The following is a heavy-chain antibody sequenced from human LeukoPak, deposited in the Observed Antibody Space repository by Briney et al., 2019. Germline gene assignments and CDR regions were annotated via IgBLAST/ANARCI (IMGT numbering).Heavy chain of an antibody. CDR3: ARDYGAGSTSFFDP. CDR1: GFTFSSYA. J-gene: IGHJ5*02. Sequence: GGSLRLSCAASGFTFSSYAMNWVRQAPGKGLEWVSAISGSGGSTYYADSVKGRFTISRDNAKNSLYLQMNSLRAEDTAVHYCARDYGAGSTSFFDPWGQGTLVTVSS. CDR2: ISGSGGST. D-gene: IGHD2-2*01. V-gene: IGHV3-23*01.